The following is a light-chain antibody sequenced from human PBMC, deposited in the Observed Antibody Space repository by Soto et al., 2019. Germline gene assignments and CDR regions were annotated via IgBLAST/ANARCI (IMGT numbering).Light chain of an antibody. CDR3: SSYTSDSSYV. CDR1: SSDVGLYDY. J-gene: IGLJ1*01. Sequence: QSVLTQPASVSGSPGQLDTISCTGTSSDVGLYDYVSWYQQHPSKAPQLMLYSVSNRPSGVSNRFSASKSGNTASLFISGLQAEDEADYYCSSYTSDSSYVFGSGTKVTVL. CDR2: SVS. V-gene: IGLV2-14*01.